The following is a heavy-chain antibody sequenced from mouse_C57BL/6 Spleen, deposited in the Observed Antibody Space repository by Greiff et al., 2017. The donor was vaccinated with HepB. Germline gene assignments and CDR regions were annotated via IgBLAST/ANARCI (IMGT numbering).Heavy chain of an antibody. V-gene: IGHV1-22*01. Sequence: VQLQQSGPELVKPGASVKMSCKASGYTFTDYNMHWVKQSHGKSLEWIGYINPNNGGNSYNQKFKGKATLTVNKSSSTAYMELRSLTSEDSAVYYCARTYYGHYAMDYWGQGTSVTVSS. J-gene: IGHJ4*01. CDR2: INPNNGGN. CDR1: GYTFTDYN. CDR3: ARTYYGHYAMDY. D-gene: IGHD2-10*01.